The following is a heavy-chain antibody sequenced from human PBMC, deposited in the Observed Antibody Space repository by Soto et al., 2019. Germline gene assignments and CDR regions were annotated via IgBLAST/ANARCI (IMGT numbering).Heavy chain of an antibody. CDR2: INPNSGGT. D-gene: IGHD3-10*01. Sequence: ASVKVSCKASGYTFTGYYMHWVRQAPGQGLEWMGWINPNSGGTNYAQKFQGRVTMTRDTSISTAYMELSRLRSDDTAVYYCASSYYGSGSYYNWFDPWGQGTLVTVSS. CDR3: ASSYYGSGSYYNWFDP. CDR1: GYTFTGYY. V-gene: IGHV1-2*02. J-gene: IGHJ5*02.